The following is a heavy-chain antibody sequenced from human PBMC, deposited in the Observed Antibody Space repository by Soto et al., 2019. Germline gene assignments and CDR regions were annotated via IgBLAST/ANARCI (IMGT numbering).Heavy chain of an antibody. CDR3: AARLVGYYYGMDV. J-gene: IGHJ6*02. CDR1: GGSISSSSYY. CDR2: IYYSGST. V-gene: IGHV4-39*01. D-gene: IGHD2-2*01. Sequence: PSETLSLTCTVSGGSISSSSYYWGWIRQPPGKGLEWIGSIYYSGSTYYNPSLKSRVTISVDTSKNQLSLKLSSVTAADTAVYYCAARLVGYYYGMDVWGQGTTVTVSS.